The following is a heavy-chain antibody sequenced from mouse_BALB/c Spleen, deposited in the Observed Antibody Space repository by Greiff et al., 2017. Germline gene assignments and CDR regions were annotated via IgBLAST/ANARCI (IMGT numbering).Heavy chain of an antibody. V-gene: IGHV14-3*02. Sequence: VQLKESGAELVKPGASVKLSCTASGFNIKDTYMHWVKQRPEQGLEWIGRIDPANGNTKYDPKFQGKATITADTSSNTAYLQLSSLTSEDTAVYYCASDGSLQAWFAYWGQGTLVTVSA. CDR2: IDPANGNT. CDR1: GFNIKDTY. D-gene: IGHD2-3*01. CDR3: ASDGSLQAWFAY. J-gene: IGHJ3*01.